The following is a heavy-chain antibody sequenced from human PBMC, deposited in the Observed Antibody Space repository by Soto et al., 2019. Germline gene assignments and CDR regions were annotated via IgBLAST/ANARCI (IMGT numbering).Heavy chain of an antibody. J-gene: IGHJ6*02. CDR1: GFTFSDHY. Sequence: PGGSLRLSCAASGFTFSDHYMDWVRQAPGKGLEWVGRSRNRVQSYSTEYAESVKGRFTISRDNAKDLLFLQVNSLRAEDTAVYFCARLKNYYESENYYHAGLDVCGQGTTVTVSS. CDR3: ARLKNYYESENYYHAGLDV. V-gene: IGHV3-72*01. D-gene: IGHD3-10*01. CDR2: SRNRVQSYST.